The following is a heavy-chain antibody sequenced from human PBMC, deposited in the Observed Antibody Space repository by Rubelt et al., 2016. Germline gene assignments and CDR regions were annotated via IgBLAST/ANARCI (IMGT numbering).Heavy chain of an antibody. J-gene: IGHJ4*02. CDR3: ARCSKPGSWYS. CDR2: IYYSWST. D-gene: IGHD6-13*01. V-gene: IGHV4-31*03. CDR1: GGSISSGGYY. Sequence: QVQLQESGPGLVKPSQTLSLTCTVSGGSISSGGYYWSWIRQHPGKGLEWIGYIYYSWSTYYNPSRKSRVTISVDTSKNQFSLKLSAVTAAETAVYYCARCSKPGSWYSWGQGTLVTVSS.